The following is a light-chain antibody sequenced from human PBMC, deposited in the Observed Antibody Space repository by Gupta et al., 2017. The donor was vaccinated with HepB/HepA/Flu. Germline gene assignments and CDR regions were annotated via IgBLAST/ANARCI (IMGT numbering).Light chain of an antibody. CDR1: QDIRDY. CDR3: QHDYHYLT. V-gene: IGKV1-6*01. Sequence: AIQMSQSLPSTPASAGDRVTITCRESQDIRDYLAWYQQKPGQPPKLLIYAASSLDSGVPWWCSSGASSTVFALTISGLHPDVVASYCWQHDYHYLTFGQGTKLEIK. J-gene: IGKJ2*01. CDR2: AAS.